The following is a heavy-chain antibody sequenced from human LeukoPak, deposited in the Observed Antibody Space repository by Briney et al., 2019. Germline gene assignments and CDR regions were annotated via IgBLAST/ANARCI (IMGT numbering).Heavy chain of an antibody. V-gene: IGHV4-4*02. CDR1: GGSISSSNW. D-gene: IGHD6-13*01. Sequence: SGTLSLTCAVSGGSISSSNWWSWVRQPPGKGLEWIGEIYHSGSTNYNPSLKSRVTISVDKSKNQFSLKLSSGTAADTAVYYCAREENSSSWYKYFDYWGQGTLVTVSS. CDR2: IYHSGST. CDR3: AREENSSSWYKYFDY. J-gene: IGHJ4*02.